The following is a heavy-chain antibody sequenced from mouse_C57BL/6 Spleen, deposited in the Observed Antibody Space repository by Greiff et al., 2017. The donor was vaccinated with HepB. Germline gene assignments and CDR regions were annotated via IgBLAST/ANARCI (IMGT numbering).Heavy chain of an antibody. CDR3: ARYGNYWYFDV. CDR1: GYTFTDYN. J-gene: IGHJ1*03. Sequence: EVQLQQSEPELVKPGASVKIPCKASGYTFTDYNMDWVKQSHGKSLEWIGDINPNNGGTIYNQKFKGKATLTVDKSSSTAYMELRSLTSEDTAVYYCARYGNYWYFDVWGTGTTVTVSS. D-gene: IGHD2-1*01. V-gene: IGHV1-18*01. CDR2: INPNNGGT.